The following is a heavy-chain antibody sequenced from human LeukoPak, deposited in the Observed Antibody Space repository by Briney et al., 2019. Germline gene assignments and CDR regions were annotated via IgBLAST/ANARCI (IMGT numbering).Heavy chain of an antibody. D-gene: IGHD2-2*01. CDR1: GGSISRGDYY. CDR3: ARGIVVVPAAAYYFDY. J-gene: IGHJ4*02. CDR2: IYYSGST. V-gene: IGHV4-30-4*08. Sequence: SETLSLTCTVSGGSISRGDYYWSWIRQPPGKGLAWIGYIYYSGSTYYNPSLKSRVTISVDTSKNQFSLKLSSVTAADTAVYYCARGIVVVPAAAYYFDYWGQGTLVTVSS.